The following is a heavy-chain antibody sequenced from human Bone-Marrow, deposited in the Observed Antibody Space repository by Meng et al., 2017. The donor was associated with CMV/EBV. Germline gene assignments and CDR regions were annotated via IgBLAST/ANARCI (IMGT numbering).Heavy chain of an antibody. J-gene: IGHJ4*02. V-gene: IGHV3-30*02. D-gene: IGHD7-27*01. CDR2: IRYDGGNK. CDR1: GFTFSSYG. CDR3: ARDSWGFDY. Sequence: GESLKISCAASGFTFSSYGMHWVRQSPGKGLEWVAFIRYDGGNKYYADSVKGRFTISRDNSKNTLYLQMNSLRAEDTAVYYCARDSWGFDYWGQGTLVTVSS.